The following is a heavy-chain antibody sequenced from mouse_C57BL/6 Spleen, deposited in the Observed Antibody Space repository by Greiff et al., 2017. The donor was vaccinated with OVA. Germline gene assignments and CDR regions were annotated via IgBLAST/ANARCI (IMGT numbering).Heavy chain of an antibody. D-gene: IGHD2-3*01. CDR1: GFSLTSYG. Sequence: VQRVESGPGLVAPSQSLSITCTVSGFSLTSYGVSWVRQPPGKGLEWLGVIWGDGSTNYHSALIYRLSISKDNSKSHVFLKLNSLQTDETTTYYSAKQEWFYDGYYTAWFAYWGQGTLVTVSA. CDR3: AKQEWFYDGYYTAWFAY. J-gene: IGHJ3*01. CDR2: IWGDGST. V-gene: IGHV2-3*01.